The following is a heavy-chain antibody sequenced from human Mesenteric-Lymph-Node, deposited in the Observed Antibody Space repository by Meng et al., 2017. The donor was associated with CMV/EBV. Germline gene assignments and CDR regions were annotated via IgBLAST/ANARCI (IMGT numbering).Heavy chain of an antibody. D-gene: IGHD3-9*01. CDR3: ARGSSYDILTGYFDY. J-gene: IGHJ4*02. V-gene: IGHV4-34*01. Sequence: QVQLHQWGAGLLKPSETLSVTCAVYGGSFSGYYWNWIRQSPKKGLEWIGEINHSGSTTYNPSFTSRIIISVDTSTNQISLNMSSVTAADTAVYYCARGSSYDILTGYFDYWGQGALVTVSS. CDR2: INHSGST. CDR1: GGSFSGYY.